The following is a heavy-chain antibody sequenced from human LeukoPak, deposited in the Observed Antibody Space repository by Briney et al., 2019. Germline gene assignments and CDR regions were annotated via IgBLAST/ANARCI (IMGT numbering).Heavy chain of an antibody. Sequence: GGSLRLSCAASGFTFSNYALNWVRQAPGKGLEWVSYISSSRSTIYYADSVKGRFTISRDNAKNSLYLQMNSLRAEDTAVYYCATWFGEDALDTWGQGTMVTVSS. V-gene: IGHV3-48*04. CDR3: ATWFGEDALDT. D-gene: IGHD3-10*01. CDR2: ISSSRSTI. J-gene: IGHJ3*02. CDR1: GFTFSNYA.